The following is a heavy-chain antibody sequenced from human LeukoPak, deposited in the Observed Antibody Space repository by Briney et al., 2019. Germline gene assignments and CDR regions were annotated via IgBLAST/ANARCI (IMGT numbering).Heavy chain of an antibody. D-gene: IGHD3-10*01. CDR3: ARGSGLGSYYNGP. V-gene: IGHV4-34*01. CDR2: INHSGST. J-gene: IGHJ5*02. Sequence: KPSETPSLTCAVYGGSFSGYYWSWIRQPPGKGLEWIGEINHSGSTNYHPSLESRVTISVDTSKNQFSLKLSSVTTADTAVYYCARGSGLGSYYNGPWGQGTLVTVSS. CDR1: GGSFSGYY.